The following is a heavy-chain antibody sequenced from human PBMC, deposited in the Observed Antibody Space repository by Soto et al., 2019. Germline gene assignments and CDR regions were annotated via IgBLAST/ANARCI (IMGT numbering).Heavy chain of an antibody. J-gene: IGHJ3*01. CDR2: IYYSGST. D-gene: IGHD4-17*01. Sequence: PSETLSLTCPVSGCSISSYYWSWIRQPPGKGLEWIGYIYYSGSTNYNPSLKSRVTISVDTSKNQFSLKLSSVTAADTAVYYCARFYGLDAFDFWGQGTMVTVSS. CDR1: GCSISSYY. CDR3: ARFYGLDAFDF. V-gene: IGHV4-59*08.